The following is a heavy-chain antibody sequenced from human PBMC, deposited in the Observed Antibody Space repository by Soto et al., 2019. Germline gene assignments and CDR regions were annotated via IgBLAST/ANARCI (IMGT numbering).Heavy chain of an antibody. J-gene: IGHJ5*02. D-gene: IGHD3-22*01. V-gene: IGHV4-31*03. CDR2: IYYGGIT. CDR1: GGSIASGGYY. Sequence: PSEPLSLNCSVSGGSIASGGYYWNWIRQHPGKGLEWIGYIYYGGITYYNPSLKSRVTISVDTSKNQFSLELSSVTAADTAVYYCASIYDSSGYYYGNNWFDPWCQGTLVTVSS. CDR3: ASIYDSSGYYYGNNWFDP.